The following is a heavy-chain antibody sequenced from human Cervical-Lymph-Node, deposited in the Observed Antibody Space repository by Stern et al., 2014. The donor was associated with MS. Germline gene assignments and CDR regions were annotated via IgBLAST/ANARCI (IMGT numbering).Heavy chain of an antibody. Sequence: VKLVQSGTEVKKPGASVKVSCKASGYSLRSYGITWVRQAPGQGLEWMGWTSAYGDTNYAQKFQGRVTMTTDTSTSTAYMELRSLRSDDTAVYFCARTGVVSALTDYWGQGTLVIVSS. CDR2: TSAYGDT. J-gene: IGHJ4*02. CDR1: GYSLRSYG. CDR3: ARTGVVSALTDY. D-gene: IGHD2-15*01. V-gene: IGHV1-18*01.